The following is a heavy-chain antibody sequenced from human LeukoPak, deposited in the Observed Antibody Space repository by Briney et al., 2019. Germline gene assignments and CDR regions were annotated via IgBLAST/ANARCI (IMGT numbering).Heavy chain of an antibody. V-gene: IGHV3-9*01. CDR3: AKAPPYYSASSGYFQH. Sequence: GGSLRLSCAASGFTFDDSAMHWVRQVPGKGLEWVSGISWNSGIIDYADSVKGRFTISRDNAKNSLYLQMNNLRPDDTAFYYCAKAPPYYSASSGYFQHWGQGTLVTVSS. J-gene: IGHJ1*01. CDR1: GFTFDDSA. D-gene: IGHD3-22*01. CDR2: ISWNSGII.